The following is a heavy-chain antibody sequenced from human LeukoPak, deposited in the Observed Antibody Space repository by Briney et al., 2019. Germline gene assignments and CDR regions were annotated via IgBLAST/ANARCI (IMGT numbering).Heavy chain of an antibody. CDR3: APDYGDYAPVD. Sequence: GGSLRLSCAASGFTFSSYEMNWVRQAPGRGLEWVSYISSSGSTIYYADSVKGRFTISSDNAKNSLYLQMNSLRAEDTAVYYCAPDYGDYAPVDWGQGTLVTVSS. V-gene: IGHV3-48*03. J-gene: IGHJ4*02. D-gene: IGHD4-17*01. CDR1: GFTFSSYE. CDR2: ISSSGSTI.